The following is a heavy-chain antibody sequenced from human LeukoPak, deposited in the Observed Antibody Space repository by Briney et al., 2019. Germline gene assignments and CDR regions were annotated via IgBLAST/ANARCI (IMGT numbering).Heavy chain of an antibody. CDR3: AKGRYCSSTSCHRGAFDI. D-gene: IGHD2-2*01. CDR1: GFTFSSYA. V-gene: IGHV3-23*01. Sequence: GGSLRLSCAASGFTFSSYAMSWVRQAPGKGLEWVSAISGSGGSTYYADSVKGRFTISRDNSKNTLYLQMNSLRAEDTAVYYCAKGRYCSSTSCHRGAFDIWGQGTMVTVSS. CDR2: ISGSGGST. J-gene: IGHJ3*02.